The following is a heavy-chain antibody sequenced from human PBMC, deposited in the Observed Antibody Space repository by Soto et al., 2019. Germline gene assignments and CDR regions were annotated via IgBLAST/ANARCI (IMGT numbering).Heavy chain of an antibody. CDR2: INSDGSST. D-gene: IGHD2-21*01. V-gene: IGHV3-74*01. CDR1: GFTFSSYW. J-gene: IGHJ5*02. CDR3: ARDHVVSRNWFDP. Sequence: EVQLVESGGGLVQPGGSLRLSCAASGFTFSSYWMHWVRQAPGKGLVCVSRINSDGSSTSYADSVKGRFTISRDKAQNTLYRQMNILRGEATAVYYCARDHVVSRNWFDPWGQGTRVTVSS.